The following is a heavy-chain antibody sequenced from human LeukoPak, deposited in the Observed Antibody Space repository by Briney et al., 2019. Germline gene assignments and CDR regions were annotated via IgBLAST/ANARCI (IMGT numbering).Heavy chain of an antibody. J-gene: IGHJ4*02. CDR1: GFIFSSYA. CDR2: ISFDGSNK. Sequence: GGSLRLSCAASGFIFSSYAVHWVRQAPGKGLEWVAFISFDGSNKYYADSVKGRFTISRDNSKNTLYLQMNSLRAEDTAVYYCARQVAGLDYWGQGILVTVSS. CDR3: ARQVAGLDY. V-gene: IGHV3-30-3*01. D-gene: IGHD6-19*01.